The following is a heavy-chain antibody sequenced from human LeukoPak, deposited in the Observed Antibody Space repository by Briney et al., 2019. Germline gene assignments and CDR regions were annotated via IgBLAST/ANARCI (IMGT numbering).Heavy chain of an antibody. Sequence: SQTLSLTCVISGDSVSGNNVAWNWIRQSPSRGLEWLGRTYYNSKWYNDYAVSVKSQITINPDTSRNQFSLQLNSVTPEDTAVYYCARGINSAFDIWGQGTMVTVSS. V-gene: IGHV6-1*01. CDR3: ARGINSAFDI. CDR1: GDSVSGNNVA. CDR2: TYYNSKWYN. D-gene: IGHD2/OR15-2a*01. J-gene: IGHJ3*02.